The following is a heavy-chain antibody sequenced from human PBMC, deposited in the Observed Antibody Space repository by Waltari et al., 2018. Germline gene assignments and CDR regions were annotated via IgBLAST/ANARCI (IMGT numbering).Heavy chain of an antibody. J-gene: IGHJ6*02. CDR1: GYTFTSYY. D-gene: IGHD6-13*01. CDR2: INPSGGST. Sequence: QVQLVQSGAEVKKPGASVKVSCKASGYTFTSYYMHWVRQAPGQGLEWMGIINPSGGSTSYAKKFQGRVTMTRDTSTSTVYMELSSLRSEDTAVYYCASIRAAALKVDYYYYYGMDVWGQGTTVTVSS. CDR3: ASIRAAALKVDYYYYYGMDV. V-gene: IGHV1-46*01.